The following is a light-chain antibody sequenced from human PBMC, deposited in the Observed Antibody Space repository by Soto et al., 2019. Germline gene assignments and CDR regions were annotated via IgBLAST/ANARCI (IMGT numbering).Light chain of an antibody. V-gene: IGKV3-15*01. CDR1: QSVRSN. CDR2: GAS. Sequence: EIGMTQSPATLSVSPGERATLSCRASQSVRSNLAWYQQKPGQAPRLLIYGASTRATGIPARFSGSGSGTEFTLTISSLQSEDFALYYCQQYNNSRTFGGGTKVEIK. J-gene: IGKJ4*01. CDR3: QQYNNSRT.